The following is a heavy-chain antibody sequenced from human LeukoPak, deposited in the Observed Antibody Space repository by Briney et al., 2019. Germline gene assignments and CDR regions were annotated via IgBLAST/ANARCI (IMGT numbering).Heavy chain of an antibody. CDR3: ARPQNYYDSSGYYYKPHWYFDL. V-gene: IGHV4-39*01. D-gene: IGHD3-22*01. Sequence: SETLSLTCTVSGGSISSSSYYWGRIRQPPGKGLEWIGSIYYSGSTYYNPSLKSGVTISVDTSKNQFSLKLSSVTAADTAVYYCARPQNYYDSSGYYYKPHWYFDLWGRGTLVTVSS. CDR1: GGSISSSSYY. CDR2: IYYSGST. J-gene: IGHJ2*01.